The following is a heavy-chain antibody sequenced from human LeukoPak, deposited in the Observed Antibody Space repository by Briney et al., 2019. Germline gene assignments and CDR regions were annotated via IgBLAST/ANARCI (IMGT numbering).Heavy chain of an antibody. V-gene: IGHV4-30-4*08. CDR1: GGSISSGDYY. J-gene: IGHJ6*03. Sequence: SETLSLTCTVSGGSISSGDYYWSWIRQPPGKGLEWIGYIYYSGSTCYNPFLKSRVTISVDTSKDQFSLKLSSVTAADTVVYYCAKDASGWPINYYYYMDVWGKGTTVTVSS. CDR2: IYYSGST. CDR3: AKDASGWPINYYYYMDV. D-gene: IGHD6-19*01.